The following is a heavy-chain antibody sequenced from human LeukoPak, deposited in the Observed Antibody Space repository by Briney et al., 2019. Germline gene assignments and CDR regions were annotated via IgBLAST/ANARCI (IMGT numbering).Heavy chain of an antibody. D-gene: IGHD6-13*01. CDR1: GFIFSSYS. CDR3: ARDGAAAGTEFDP. V-gene: IGHV3-48*04. J-gene: IGHJ5*02. Sequence: GGSLRLSCAASGFIFSSYSMNWVRQAPGKGLEWVSYISSSSGTIYYADSVKGRFTISRDNAKNSLYLQMNSLRAEDTAVYYCARDGAAAGTEFDPWGQGTLVTVSS. CDR2: ISSSSGTI.